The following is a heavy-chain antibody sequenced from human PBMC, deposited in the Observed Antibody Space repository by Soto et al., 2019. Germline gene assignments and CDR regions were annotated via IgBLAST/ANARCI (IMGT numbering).Heavy chain of an antibody. CDR2: IYHNGSS. Sequence: PSETLSLTCAVSGGSISSNNWWTWVRQPPGKGLEWIGEIYHNGSSNYHPSLKSRVTISVDRSKNQFSLKLSSVTAADTAVYYCARAHYGDYGYGMDVWGQGTTVTVSS. CDR3: ARAHYGDYGYGMDV. J-gene: IGHJ6*02. D-gene: IGHD4-17*01. V-gene: IGHV4-4*02. CDR1: GGSISSNNW.